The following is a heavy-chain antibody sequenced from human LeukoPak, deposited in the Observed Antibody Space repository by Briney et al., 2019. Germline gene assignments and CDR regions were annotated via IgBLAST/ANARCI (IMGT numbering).Heavy chain of an antibody. D-gene: IGHD2-2*01. V-gene: IGHV3-30*18. CDR1: GFTFSVYG. J-gene: IGHJ4*02. Sequence: GSLRLSCAASGFTFSVYGMQWVRQAPGKGLEWLAIISYDGSNAYYGDSVKGRFTISRDNSKNTVYLQMNSLRAEDTAVYYCAKSLLPIVVVPAAMADWGQGTLVTVSS. CDR2: ISYDGSNA. CDR3: AKSLLPIVVVPAAMAD.